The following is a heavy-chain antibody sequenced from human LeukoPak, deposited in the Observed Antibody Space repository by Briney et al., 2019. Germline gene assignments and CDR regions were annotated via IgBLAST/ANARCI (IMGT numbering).Heavy chain of an antibody. J-gene: IGHJ5*02. CDR1: GYTFTGYY. CDR2: INPNSGGT. D-gene: IGHD2-15*01. CDR3: ARDQSHATPYCSGGSCYPRRNWFDP. V-gene: IGHV1-2*02. Sequence: GASVKVSCKASGYTFTGYYMHWVRQASGQGLEWMGWINPNSGGTNYAQKFQGRVTMTRDTSISTAYMELSRLRSDGTAVYYCARDQSHATPYCSGGSCYPRRNWFDPWGQGTLVTVSS.